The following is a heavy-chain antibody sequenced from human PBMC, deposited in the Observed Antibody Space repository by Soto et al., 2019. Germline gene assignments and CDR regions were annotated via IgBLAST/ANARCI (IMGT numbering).Heavy chain of an antibody. J-gene: IGHJ3*02. D-gene: IGHD6-19*01. CDR3: ARHRSGLRDDAFDI. CDR2: IYYSGST. Sequence: SETLSLTCTVSGGSISSYYWSWIRQPPGKGLEWIGYIYYSGSTNYNPSLKSRVTISVDTSKNQFSLKLSSVTAADTAVYYCARHRSGLRDDAFDIWGQGTMVTVSS. CDR1: GGSISSYY. V-gene: IGHV4-59*08.